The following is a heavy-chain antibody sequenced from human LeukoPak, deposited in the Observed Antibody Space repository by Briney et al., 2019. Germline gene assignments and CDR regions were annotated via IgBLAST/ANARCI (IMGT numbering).Heavy chain of an antibody. CDR2: IWYDGSNK. CDR3: ATDRNSGKYYDY. V-gene: IGHV3-33*01. Sequence: GGSLRLSCAASGLTFRNYGMHWVRQAPGKGLEWVAVIWYDGSNKYYADSVMGRFTISRDNSKDTLYLQTNSLRAEDTAVYYCATDRNSGKYYDYWGQGTLVSVSS. D-gene: IGHD1-26*01. J-gene: IGHJ4*02. CDR1: GLTFRNYG.